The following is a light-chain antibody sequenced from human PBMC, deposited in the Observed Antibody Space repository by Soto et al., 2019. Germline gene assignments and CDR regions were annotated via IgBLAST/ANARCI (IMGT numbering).Light chain of an antibody. CDR3: CSYAGSYTS. V-gene: IGLV2-11*01. Sequence: QSALTQPRSVSGSPGQSVTISCTGTSSDVGGYNYVSWYQQHPGKAPKLMIYDVSKRPSGVPDRFSGSKSGNTASLTISGLQAEDEADYYCCSYAGSYTSFGGGTKLTFL. CDR1: SSDVGGYNY. J-gene: IGLJ2*01. CDR2: DVS.